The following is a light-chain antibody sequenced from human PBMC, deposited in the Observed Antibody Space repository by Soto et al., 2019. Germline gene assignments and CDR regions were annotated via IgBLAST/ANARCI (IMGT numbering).Light chain of an antibody. CDR3: QSYDNSLSAYV. V-gene: IGLV1-40*01. CDR1: SSDIGAGSE. Sequence: QSALPQPPSLSGAPGQRVTISCTGSSSDIGAGSEVHWYQQLPGTAPKLLIFGSTNRPSGVPDRFSGSKSATSASLAITGLQAEDEADYYCQSYDNSLSAYVFGTGTKVTVL. CDR2: GST. J-gene: IGLJ1*01.